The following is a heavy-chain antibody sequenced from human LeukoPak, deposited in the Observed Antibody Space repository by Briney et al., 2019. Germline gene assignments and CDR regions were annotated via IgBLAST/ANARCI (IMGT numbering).Heavy chain of an antibody. CDR2: ISGSGETI. Sequence: AGGSLRLSCAASGFTFSDYPMSWVRQAPGKGLEWVSVISGSGETIYYADSVKGRFTISRDNSRRTLYLQMNGLRADDTAVYYCAKDRTRGWYLGYDAFDVWGQGTMVTVPS. D-gene: IGHD6-19*01. CDR3: AKDRTRGWYLGYDAFDV. J-gene: IGHJ3*01. CDR1: GFTFSDYP. V-gene: IGHV3-23*01.